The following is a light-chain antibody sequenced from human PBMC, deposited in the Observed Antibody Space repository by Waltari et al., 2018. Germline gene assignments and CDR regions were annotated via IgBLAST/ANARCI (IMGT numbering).Light chain of an antibody. CDR1: QTVTTS. Sequence: DIQMTQSPSSLSASVGDTVTITCRTSQTVTTSLNWYQFKPGEAPKLLIFAASRLSDGVPSRCSGSGYGTDFTLTIRSLRPEDFGTYYCQQSSTTIFTFGPGTRVDVK. J-gene: IGKJ3*01. CDR3: QQSSTTIFT. CDR2: AAS. V-gene: IGKV1-39*01.